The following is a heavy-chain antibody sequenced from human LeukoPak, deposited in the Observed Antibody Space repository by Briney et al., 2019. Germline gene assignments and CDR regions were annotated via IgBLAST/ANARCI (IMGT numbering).Heavy chain of an antibody. V-gene: IGHV4-38-2*02. Sequence: PSETLSLTRTVSGYSISSGYYWGWIRQPPGKGLEWIGSIYHSGSTYYNPSLKSRVTISVDTSKNQFSLKLSSVTAADTAVYYCARDWKTEITCTGCRHNWFDPWGQGTLVTVSS. CDR2: IYHSGST. CDR3: ARDWKTEITCTGCRHNWFDP. D-gene: IGHD2-2*01. CDR1: GYSISSGYY. J-gene: IGHJ5*02.